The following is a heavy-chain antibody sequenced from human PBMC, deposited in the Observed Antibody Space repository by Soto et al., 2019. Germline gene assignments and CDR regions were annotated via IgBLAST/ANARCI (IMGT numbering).Heavy chain of an antibody. CDR3: ATGEMATTPRGYYYYGMDV. V-gene: IGHV3-23*01. CDR2: ISGSGGST. D-gene: IGHD3-10*01. J-gene: IGHJ6*02. CDR1: GFTFSSYA. Sequence: GGSLRLSCAASGFTFSSYAMSWVRQAPGKGLEWVSAISGSGGSTYYADSVKGRFTISRDNSKNTLYLQMNSLRSEDTAVYYCATGEMATTPRGYYYYGMDVWGQGTTVTVSS.